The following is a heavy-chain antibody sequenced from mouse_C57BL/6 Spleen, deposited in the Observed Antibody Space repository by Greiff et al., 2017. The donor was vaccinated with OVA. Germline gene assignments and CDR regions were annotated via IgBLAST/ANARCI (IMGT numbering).Heavy chain of an antibody. CDR1: GYTFTGYW. CDR2: ILPGSGST. CDR3: ARYAAQDLWFAY. Sequence: VKLQESGAELMKPGASVKLSCKATGYTFTGYWIEWVKQRPGHGLEWIGEILPGSGSTNYHEKFKGKATFTADTSSNTAYMQLSSLTTEDSAIYYCARYAAQDLWFAYWGQGTLVTVSA. D-gene: IGHD3-2*02. V-gene: IGHV1-9*01. J-gene: IGHJ3*01.